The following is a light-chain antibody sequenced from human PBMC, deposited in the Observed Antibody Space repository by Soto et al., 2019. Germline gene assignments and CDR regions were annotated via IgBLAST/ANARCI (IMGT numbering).Light chain of an antibody. Sequence: EIVLTQSPATLSLSPGEVATLSCRASQSVSSYLAWYQQKPGQAPRLLIYDASTRATGIPARTSGSGSGTACSLIISSLSPEDSAVYDWQQRSNCPVTFGRGTTV. V-gene: IGKV3-11*01. CDR2: DAS. CDR3: QQRSNCPVT. CDR1: QSVSSY. J-gene: IGKJ1*01.